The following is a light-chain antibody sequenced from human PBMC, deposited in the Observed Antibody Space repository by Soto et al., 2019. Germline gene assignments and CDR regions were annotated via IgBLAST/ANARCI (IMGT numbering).Light chain of an antibody. Sequence: DIQMTQSPSSLSASVGDRVTITCRASQGISNYLAWYQQKPGKVPKLMIYAAYTLQSGVPSRFSGSGSGTDVTLTISSRQPEDVSTYYFLKCNRAPRTFGQGTKVEIK. CDR2: AAY. CDR1: QGISNY. V-gene: IGKV1-27*01. J-gene: IGKJ1*01. CDR3: LKCNRAPRT.